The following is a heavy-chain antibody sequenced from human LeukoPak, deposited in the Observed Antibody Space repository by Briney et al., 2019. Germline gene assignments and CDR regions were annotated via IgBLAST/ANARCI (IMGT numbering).Heavy chain of an antibody. J-gene: IGHJ5*02. Sequence: PGGSLRLSCAASGFTFSDYYMSWIRQAPGKGLEWVSYISSSGSTIYYADSVKGRFTISRDNSENTLYLQMNSLRADDTAVYYCAKDISIKWFDPWGQGTLVTVSS. CDR3: AKDISIKWFDP. CDR2: ISSSGSTI. CDR1: GFTFSDYY. V-gene: IGHV3-11*04. D-gene: IGHD5-24*01.